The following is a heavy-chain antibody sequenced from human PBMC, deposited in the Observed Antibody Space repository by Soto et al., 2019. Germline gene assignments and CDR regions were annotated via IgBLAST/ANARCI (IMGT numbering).Heavy chain of an antibody. CDR1: GGYISCIDW. CDR2: IYHDGST. V-gene: IGHV4-4*03. Sequence: PPETLSHTCHVSGGYISCIDWWRWVRPPPWKVLEWIGEIYHDGSTCYDPSLRSRLSISVDKSRNQFSLRLKSVTAADTAVYYCARHKYYANHYYYGMDVWGQGTTVT. D-gene: IGHD1-26*01. J-gene: IGHJ6*02. CDR3: ARHKYYANHYYYGMDV.